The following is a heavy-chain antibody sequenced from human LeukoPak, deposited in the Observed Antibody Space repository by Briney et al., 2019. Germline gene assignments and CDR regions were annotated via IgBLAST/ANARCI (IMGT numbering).Heavy chain of an antibody. Sequence: GGSLRLSCAASGFTFSSYAMSWVRQAPGKGLEWVSAISGSGGSTYYADSVKGRFTISRDNSKNTLYLQMNSLRAEDTAVYYCAKDVGMPYSSGWYVDYWGQGTLVTVSS. V-gene: IGHV3-23*01. CDR3: AKDVGMPYSSGWYVDY. CDR1: GFTFSSYA. CDR2: ISGSGGST. J-gene: IGHJ4*02. D-gene: IGHD6-19*01.